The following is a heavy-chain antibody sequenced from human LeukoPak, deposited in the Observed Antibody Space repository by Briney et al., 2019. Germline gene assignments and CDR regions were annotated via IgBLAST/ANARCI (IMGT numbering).Heavy chain of an antibody. J-gene: IGHJ4*02. D-gene: IGHD6-19*01. V-gene: IGHV3-15*01. CDR3: AKDEAAVAGTFDY. CDR2: IKSNADGGTT. CDR1: GFTFSNAW. Sequence: PGGSLRLSCAASGFTFSNAWMNWVRQAPGRGLEWVGHIKSNADGGTTDYAAPVNGRFTISRDDSKNTVYLQMNSLRAEDTALYYCAKDEAAVAGTFDYWGQGTLVIVSS.